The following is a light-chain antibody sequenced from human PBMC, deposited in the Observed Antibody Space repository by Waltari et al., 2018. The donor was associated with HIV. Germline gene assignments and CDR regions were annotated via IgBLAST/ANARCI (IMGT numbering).Light chain of an antibody. CDR2: ETF. CDR1: TGPVTSGHH. Sequence: QAVVTQEPSLTVSPGGTVTLTCGSSTGPVTSGHHPYWFQQKSGQAPRTLIYETFNKHAWTPGRFSGSLLGGKAALTLSGAQPEDEGEYFCLLSFAGARPVVFGGGTNLTVL. J-gene: IGLJ2*01. V-gene: IGLV7-46*01. CDR3: LLSFAGARPVV.